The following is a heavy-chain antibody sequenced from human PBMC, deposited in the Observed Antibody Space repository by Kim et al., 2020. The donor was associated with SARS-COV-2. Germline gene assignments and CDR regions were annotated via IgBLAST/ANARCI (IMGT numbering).Heavy chain of an antibody. Sequence: GGSLRLSCAASGFTFSSYAMHWVRQAPGKGLEWVAVISYDGSNKYYADSVKGRFTISRDNSKNTLYLQMNSLRAEDTAVYYCARGEIVVVTAILGYYYGMDVWGQGTTVTVSS. V-gene: IGHV3-30-3*01. D-gene: IGHD2-21*02. CDR3: ARGEIVVVTAILGYYYGMDV. CDR1: GFTFSSYA. J-gene: IGHJ6*02. CDR2: ISYDGSNK.